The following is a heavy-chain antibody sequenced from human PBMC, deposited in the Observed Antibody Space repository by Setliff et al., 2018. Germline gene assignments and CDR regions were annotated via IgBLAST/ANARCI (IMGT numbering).Heavy chain of an antibody. V-gene: IGHV3-7*03. CDR2: IKEDGSET. J-gene: IGHJ4*02. CDR3: VNSYRGYDDYPDY. Sequence: PGGSLRLSCAGSGFAVSGAYMSWVRQAPGKGLEWVANIKEDGSETYYGGSVKGRFTISRDNAKNSLYLQMNSLRVEDTAVYYCVNSYRGYDDYPDYWGQGTLVTVSS. CDR1: GFAVSGAY. D-gene: IGHD3-16*02.